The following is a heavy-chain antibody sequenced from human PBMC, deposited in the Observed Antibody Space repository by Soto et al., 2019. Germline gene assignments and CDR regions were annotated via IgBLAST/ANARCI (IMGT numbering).Heavy chain of an antibody. J-gene: IGHJ4*02. D-gene: IGHD3-10*01. V-gene: IGHV4-34*01. CDR1: GGSFSGYY. CDR3: ARSFVHYYGSGSYPY. CDR2: INHSGST. Sequence: SETLSLTCAVYGGSFSGYYWSWIRQPPGKGLEWIGEINHSGSTNYNPSLKSRVTISVDTSKNQFSLKLSSVTAADTAVYYCARSFVHYYGSGSYPYWGQGXLVTVYS.